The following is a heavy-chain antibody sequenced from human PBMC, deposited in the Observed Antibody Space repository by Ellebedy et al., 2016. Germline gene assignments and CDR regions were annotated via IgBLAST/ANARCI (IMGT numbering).Heavy chain of an antibody. CDR2: IYYSGST. D-gene: IGHD6-13*01. Sequence: SETLSLXXTVSGGSISSSSYYWGWIRQPPGRGLEWIGSIYYSGSTYYNPSLKSRVTISVDTSKNQFSLKLSSVTAADTAVYYCARGWSIAAAGNPGAFDIWGQGTMVTVSS. CDR3: ARGWSIAAAGNPGAFDI. CDR1: GGSISSSSYY. V-gene: IGHV4-39*01. J-gene: IGHJ3*02.